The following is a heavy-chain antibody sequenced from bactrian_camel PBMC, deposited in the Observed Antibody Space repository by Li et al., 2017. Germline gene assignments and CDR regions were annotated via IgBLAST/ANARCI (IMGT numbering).Heavy chain of an antibody. D-gene: IGHD2*01. J-gene: IGHJ4*01. V-gene: IGHV3S1*01. CDR1: GYTRRSGC. CDR3: AVDGPVAFCSDYPSDFRG. Sequence: QLVESGGGLVQPGGSLRLSCAARGYTRRSGCLAWFRQVPGKEREMVAQIQDDGAKHYDSTAEGRFTISKDAAKDTLDLRMTSLKPEDSGMYYCAVDGPVAFCSDYPSDFRGWGQGTQVTV. CDR2: IQDDGAK.